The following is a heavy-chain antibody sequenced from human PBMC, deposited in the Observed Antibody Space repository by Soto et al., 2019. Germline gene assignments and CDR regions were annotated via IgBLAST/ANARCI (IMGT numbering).Heavy chain of an antibody. CDR1: GFSLSSHS. J-gene: IGHJ6*02. Sequence: EVQLVESGGGLVQPGGSLRLSCAASGFSLSSHSMNWVRQAPGKGLEWISYISGSSETKYNADSVEGRFTTSRDNAKNLVYLQMNSLRDEDTALYYCARGTSLGYYSYGMVVWGQGTTVTVSS. CDR3: ARGTSLGYYSYGMVV. CDR2: ISGSSETK. D-gene: IGHD3-3*01. V-gene: IGHV3-48*02.